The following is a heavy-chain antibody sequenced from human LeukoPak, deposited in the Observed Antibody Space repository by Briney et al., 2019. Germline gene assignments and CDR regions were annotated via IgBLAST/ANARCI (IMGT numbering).Heavy chain of an antibody. CDR2: ISSSSSYI. CDR3: ASLRRYYFDY. CDR1: GFIFSSYS. Sequence: GGSLRLSCAASGFIFSSYSMNWVRQAPGKGLEWVSSISSSSSYIYYADSVKGRLTISRDNAKNSLYLQMNSLRAEDTAVYYCASLRRYYFDYWGQGTLVTVSS. J-gene: IGHJ4*02. V-gene: IGHV3-21*01.